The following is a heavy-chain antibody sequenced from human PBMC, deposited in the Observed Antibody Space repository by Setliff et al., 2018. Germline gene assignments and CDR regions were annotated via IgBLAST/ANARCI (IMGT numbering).Heavy chain of an antibody. Sequence: ASVKVSCKASGYSFGNYGMSWVRQAPGQGLEWMGWISAYNINTNYAKKFQGRVTMTTXXXANXXXXXXXXXXXXDTAIYYCARDLLRSSSWRPDVFDVWGQGTMVTVSS. CDR3: ARDLLRSSSWRPDVFDV. CDR1: GYSFGNYG. D-gene: IGHD6-13*01. CDR2: ISAYNINT. J-gene: IGHJ3*01. V-gene: IGHV1-18*01.